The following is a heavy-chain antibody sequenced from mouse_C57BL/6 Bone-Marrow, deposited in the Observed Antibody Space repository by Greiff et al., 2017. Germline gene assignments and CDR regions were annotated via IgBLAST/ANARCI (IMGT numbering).Heavy chain of an antibody. V-gene: IGHV5-17*01. Sequence: EVHLVESGGGLVKPGGSLKLSCAASGFTFSDYGMHWVRQAPEKGLEWVAYISSGISTIYYADTVKGRFTISRDNAKNTLFLQMTSLRSEDTAMYYCAITTVPYWYFDVWGTGTTVTVSS. CDR3: AITTVPYWYFDV. CDR1: GFTFSDYG. D-gene: IGHD1-1*01. J-gene: IGHJ1*03. CDR2: ISSGISTI.